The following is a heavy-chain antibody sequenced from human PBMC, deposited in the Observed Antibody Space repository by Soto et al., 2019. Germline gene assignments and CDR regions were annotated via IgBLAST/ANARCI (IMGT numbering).Heavy chain of an antibody. CDR2: IYYSGST. D-gene: IGHD3-3*01. Sequence: SETLSLTCTVSGGSISSYYWSWIRQPPGKGLEWIGYIYYSGSTNYNPSLKSRVTISVDTSKSQFSLKLSSVTAADTAVYYCARRSNYDFWSGYYFDYWGQGTLVTVSS. V-gene: IGHV4-59*08. J-gene: IGHJ4*02. CDR1: GGSISSYY. CDR3: ARRSNYDFWSGYYFDY.